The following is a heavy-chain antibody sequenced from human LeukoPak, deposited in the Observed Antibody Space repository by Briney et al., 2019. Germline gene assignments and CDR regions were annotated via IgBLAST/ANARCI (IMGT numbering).Heavy chain of an antibody. V-gene: IGHV1-2*02. D-gene: IGHD2-2*01. CDR2: INPNSGGT. Sequence: GASVKVSCRASGYTFTGYYMHWMRQAPGQGLEWMGWINPNSGGTNYAQKFQGRVTMTRDTSISTAYMELSRLRFDDTAVYYCAKDPFDQMLPENWFDPWGQGTLVTVSS. CDR1: GYTFTGYY. CDR3: AKDPFDQMLPENWFDP. J-gene: IGHJ5*02.